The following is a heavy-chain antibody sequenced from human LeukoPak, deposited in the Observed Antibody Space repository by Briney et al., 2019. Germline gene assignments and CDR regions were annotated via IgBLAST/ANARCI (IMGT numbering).Heavy chain of an antibody. CDR3: ARGYSSSYRIDY. V-gene: IGHV3-74*01. Sequence: GGSLRLSCAASGFTFSIYWMGWVRHGRGKGRGWVSRINTDGSSTTYADSVKGRFTISRDNAKNTLYLQMNSLSAEDTAVYYCARGYSSSYRIDYWGQGTLVTVSS. CDR1: GFTFSIYW. J-gene: IGHJ4*02. CDR2: INTDGSST. D-gene: IGHD6-6*01.